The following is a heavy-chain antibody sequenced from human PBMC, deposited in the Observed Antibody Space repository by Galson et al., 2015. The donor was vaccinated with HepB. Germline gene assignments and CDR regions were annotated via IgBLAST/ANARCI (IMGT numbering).Heavy chain of an antibody. V-gene: IGHV1-69*06. CDR1: GGTFSSYA. CDR3: ARGEVTRYYYDSSGYYYSPLGGCAFDY. Sequence: SVKVSCKASGGTFSSYAISWVRQAPGQGLEWMGGIIPIFGTANYAQKFQGRVTITADKSTSTAYMELSSLRSEDTAVYYCARGEVTRYYYDSSGYYYSPLGGCAFDYWGQGTLVTVSS. D-gene: IGHD3-22*01. CDR2: IIPIFGTA. J-gene: IGHJ4*02.